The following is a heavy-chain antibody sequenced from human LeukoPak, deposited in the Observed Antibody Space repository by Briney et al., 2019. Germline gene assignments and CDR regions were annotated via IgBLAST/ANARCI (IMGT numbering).Heavy chain of an antibody. Sequence: PGGSLRLSCAASGFTFSSYALSWARQAPGKGLEWVSVSVISGSGGGTGGSTYYADSVKGRFTISRDDSNNTLYLQMNNLRVEDTAVYYCAKHRSGIAASGSNYWGQGTLVSVSS. V-gene: IGHV3-23*01. D-gene: IGHD6-13*01. CDR3: AKHRSGIAASGSNY. J-gene: IGHJ4*02. CDR1: GFTFSSYA. CDR2: SVISGSGGGTGGST.